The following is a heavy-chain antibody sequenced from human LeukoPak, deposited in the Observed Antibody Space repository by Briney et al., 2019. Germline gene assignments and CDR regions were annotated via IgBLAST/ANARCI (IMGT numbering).Heavy chain of an antibody. CDR1: GFTFSSYS. CDR2: ISSSSYI. V-gene: IGHV3-21*01. CDR3: ARAYSGYDPFDY. J-gene: IGHJ4*02. Sequence: GGSLRLSCAASGFTFSSYSMNWVRQAPGKGLEWVSSISSSSYIYYTDSVKGRFTISRDNAKNSLCLQMNSLRAEDTAVYYCARAYSGYDPFDYWGQGTLVTVSS. D-gene: IGHD5-12*01.